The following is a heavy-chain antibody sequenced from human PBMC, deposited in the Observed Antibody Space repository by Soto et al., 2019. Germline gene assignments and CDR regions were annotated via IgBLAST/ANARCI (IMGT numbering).Heavy chain of an antibody. CDR3: AKAGSGSYYYYYYMDV. CDR2: ISGSGGST. J-gene: IGHJ6*03. D-gene: IGHD3-10*01. V-gene: IGHV3-23*01. CDR1: GFTFSSYA. Sequence: GGSLRLSCAASGFTFSSYAMSWVRQAPGKGLEWVSAISGSGGSTYYADTVKGRFTISRDNSKNTLYLQMNSLRAEDTAVYYCAKAGSGSYYYYYYMDVWGKGTTVTVSS.